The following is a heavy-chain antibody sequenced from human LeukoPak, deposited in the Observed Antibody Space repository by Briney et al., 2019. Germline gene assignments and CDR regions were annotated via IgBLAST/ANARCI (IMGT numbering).Heavy chain of an antibody. V-gene: IGHV3-23*01. J-gene: IGHJ4*02. Sequence: GGSLRLSCAASGFTFSSYAMSWVRQAPGKGLEWVSGISGSGDNTYYADSVKGRFTISRDNSKNTLYLQMNSLRAEDTAVYYCAREVRGVAFDYWGQGTLVTVSS. CDR1: GFTFSSYA. D-gene: IGHD3-10*01. CDR2: ISGSGDNT. CDR3: AREVRGVAFDY.